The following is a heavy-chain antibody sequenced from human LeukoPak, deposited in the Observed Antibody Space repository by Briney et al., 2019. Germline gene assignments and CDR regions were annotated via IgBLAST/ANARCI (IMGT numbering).Heavy chain of an antibody. J-gene: IGHJ4*02. CDR1: GSTFSSYG. CDR3: AIHVSGDPDY. D-gene: IGHD4-17*01. V-gene: IGHV3-23*01. Sequence: GGSLRLSCEASGSTFSSYGTSWVRQAPGKGLEWVSGISGSSGRTYYADSVKGRFTSSRDNSKNTLYLQMSSLRAEDTAVYYCAIHVSGDPDYWGQGTLVTVSS. CDR2: ISGSSGRT.